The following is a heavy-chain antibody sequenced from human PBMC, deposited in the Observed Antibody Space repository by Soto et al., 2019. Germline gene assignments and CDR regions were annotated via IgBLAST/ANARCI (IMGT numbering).Heavy chain of an antibody. CDR2: ISGSGGST. J-gene: IGHJ6*02. CDR3: AKGAYSNYSDYDGLDV. Sequence: GGSLRLSCAASGFTFSSYAMSWVRQAPGKGLEWVSSISGSGGSTYYADSVKGRSTISRDNSKNTLYLQMNSVRAEDTAVYYGAKGAYSNYSDYDGLDVWGQGTTVTVSS. V-gene: IGHV3-23*01. D-gene: IGHD4-4*01. CDR1: GFTFSSYA.